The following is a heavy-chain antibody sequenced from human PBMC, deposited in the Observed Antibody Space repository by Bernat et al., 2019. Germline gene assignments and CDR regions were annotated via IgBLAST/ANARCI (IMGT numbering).Heavy chain of an antibody. CDR2: ISYDGSNK. D-gene: IGHD3-10*01. Sequence: QVQLVESGGGVVQPGRSLSLSCAAPGFTFSSYAMHWVRQAPGKGLEWVAVISYDGSNKYYADSVKGGFTISRDNSKNTQYLQMKSLRAEDTAVYYCARDRGSGSYGLRRGMDVWGQGTTVTVSS. CDR1: GFTFSSYA. CDR3: ARDRGSGSYGLRRGMDV. J-gene: IGHJ6*02. V-gene: IGHV3-30-3*01.